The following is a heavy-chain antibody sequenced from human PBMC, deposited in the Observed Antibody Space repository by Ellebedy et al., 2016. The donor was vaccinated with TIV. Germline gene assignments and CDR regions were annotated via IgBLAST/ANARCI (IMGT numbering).Heavy chain of an antibody. Sequence: MPSETLSLTCTVSGGSVSSGSYYWSWIRQPPGKGLEWIGYIYYSGSTNYNPSLKSRVTISVDTSKNQFSLKLSSVTAADTAVYYCAREGPSMSAGSPYDYWGQGTLVTVSS. CDR3: AREGPSMSAGSPYDY. J-gene: IGHJ4*02. CDR1: GGSVSSGSYY. CDR2: IYYSGST. D-gene: IGHD1-14*01. V-gene: IGHV4-61*01.